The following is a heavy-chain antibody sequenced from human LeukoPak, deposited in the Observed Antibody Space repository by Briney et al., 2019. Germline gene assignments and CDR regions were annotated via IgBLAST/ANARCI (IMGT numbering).Heavy chain of an antibody. D-gene: IGHD3-10*01. CDR1: GGSISSSSYY. J-gene: IGHJ3*02. CDR2: FYYSGST. V-gene: IGHV4-39*07. Sequence: SETLSLTCTVSGGSISSSSYYWGWIRQPPGKGLEWIGSFYYSGSTYYNRSLKSRVTISVDPSKNQFSLKLSSVTAADTALYYCATTYYYGSGSYYEHRDAFDIWGQGTMVTVSS. CDR3: ATTYYYGSGSYYEHRDAFDI.